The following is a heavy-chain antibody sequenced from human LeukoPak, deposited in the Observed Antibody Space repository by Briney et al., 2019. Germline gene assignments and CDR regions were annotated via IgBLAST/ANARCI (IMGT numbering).Heavy chain of an antibody. D-gene: IGHD6-19*01. CDR3: ARDSSGWLLKYYFDY. V-gene: IGHV1-3*01. Sequence: ASVKVSCKASGYTFTSYAMHWVRQAPGQRLEWMGWINAGNGNTKYSQKFQGRVTITRDTSASTAYMGLSSLRSEDTAVYYCARDSSGWLLKYYFDYWGQGTLVTVSS. J-gene: IGHJ4*02. CDR1: GYTFTSYA. CDR2: INAGNGNT.